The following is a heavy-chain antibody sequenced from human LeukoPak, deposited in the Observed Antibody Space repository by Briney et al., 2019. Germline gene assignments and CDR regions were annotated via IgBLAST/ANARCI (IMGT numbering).Heavy chain of an antibody. V-gene: IGHV3-48*03. J-gene: IGHJ4*02. D-gene: IGHD5-18*01. CDR1: GFTFSSYE. CDR2: ISSSGSTI. CDR3: ARVISGYTYDGLDY. Sequence: SGGSLRLSCAASGFTFSSYEMNWVRQAPGKGLEWVSYISSSGSTIYYADSVKGRFTISRDNGENTVYLQMNSLRAEDTAVYYCARVISGYTYDGLDYWGQGTLVTVSS.